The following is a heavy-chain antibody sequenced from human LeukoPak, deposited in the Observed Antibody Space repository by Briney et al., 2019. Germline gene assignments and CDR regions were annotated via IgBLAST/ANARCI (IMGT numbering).Heavy chain of an antibody. V-gene: IGHV3-21*01. CDR3: ASWSGSSVLDY. CDR2: ITPGGSNM. Sequence: GGSLRLSCAASGFTFSTSNMNWVRQTPEKGLEWVSTITPGGSNMYYHDSVKGRFTISRDNAKNLLFLQMNSLRTEDTAVYYCASWSGSSVLDYWGQGTLVTVSS. J-gene: IGHJ4*02. CDR1: GFTFSTSN. D-gene: IGHD3-3*01.